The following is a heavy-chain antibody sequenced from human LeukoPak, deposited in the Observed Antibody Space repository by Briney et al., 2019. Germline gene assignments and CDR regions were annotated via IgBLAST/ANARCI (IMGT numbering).Heavy chain of an antibody. CDR2: IKKDGSGL. J-gene: IGHJ6*04. Sequence: GGSLRLSCAVSGFPVSTSWMYWVRQAPGKGREGVANIKKDGSGLTCVDSVKGRFIISRANARNTLYLQMNSLRVEDTAVYFCAGGRSMEVWGKGTAVTVSS. V-gene: IGHV3-7*03. CDR3: AGGRSMEV. CDR1: GFPVSTSW.